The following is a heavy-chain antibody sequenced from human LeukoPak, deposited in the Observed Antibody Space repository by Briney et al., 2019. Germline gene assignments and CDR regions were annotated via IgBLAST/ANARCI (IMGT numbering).Heavy chain of an antibody. D-gene: IGHD3-3*01. CDR2: ISGSGGST. CDR3: AKGASYDFWSGYYYFDY. CDR1: GFTFSSYA. V-gene: IGHV3-23*01. J-gene: IGHJ4*02. Sequence: GGSLRLSCAASGFTFSSYAMSWVRQAPGKGLEWVSVISGSGGSTYYADSVKGRFTISRDNSKNTLYLQMNSLRAEDTAVYYCAKGASYDFWSGYYYFDYWGQGTLVTVFS.